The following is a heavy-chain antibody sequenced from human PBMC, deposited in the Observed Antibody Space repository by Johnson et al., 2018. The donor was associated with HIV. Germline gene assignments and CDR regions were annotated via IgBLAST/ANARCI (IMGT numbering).Heavy chain of an antibody. CDR2: ISSNGGST. Sequence: VQLVESGGGVVQPGRSLRLSCAASGFTFSSYTLHWVRQAPGKGLEYVSAISSNGGSTYYANSVKGRFTISRDNSKNTLYLQMGNLRADDMAVYYCAREGTTAPAAFDIWGQGTMVTVSS. D-gene: IGHD4-17*01. J-gene: IGHJ3*02. CDR1: GFTFSSYT. V-gene: IGHV3-64*01. CDR3: AREGTTAPAAFDI.